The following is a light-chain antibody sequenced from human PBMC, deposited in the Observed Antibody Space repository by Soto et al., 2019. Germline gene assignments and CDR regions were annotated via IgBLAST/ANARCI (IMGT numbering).Light chain of an antibody. CDR3: SSYTSSDTLYV. J-gene: IGLJ1*01. V-gene: IGLV2-14*01. Sequence: QSALTQPASVSGSPGQSITISCTGTSSDVGGYNYVSWHQQHPGKAPKVMIYEVSNRPSGVSNRFSGSKSGNTASLTISGLQAEDEADYYCSSYTSSDTLYVFGTGTKLTVL. CDR2: EVS. CDR1: SSDVGGYNY.